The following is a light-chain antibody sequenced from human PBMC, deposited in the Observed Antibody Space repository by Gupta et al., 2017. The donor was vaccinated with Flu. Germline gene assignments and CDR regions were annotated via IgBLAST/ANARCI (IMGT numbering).Light chain of an antibody. CDR2: DAS. CDR3: QQDDTLSLT. CDR1: QDISNY. J-gene: IGKJ4*01. Sequence: DIQMTQSPSSLSASVGDRVTITCQASQDISNYLNWYQQKPWKAPKLLIYDASNLETGVPSRFSGSGSGTDFTFTISSLHPEDIATYYCQQDDTLSLTFGGGTKVEMK. V-gene: IGKV1-33*01.